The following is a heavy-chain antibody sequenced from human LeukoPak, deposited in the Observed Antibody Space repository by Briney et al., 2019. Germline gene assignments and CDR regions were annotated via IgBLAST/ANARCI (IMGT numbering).Heavy chain of an antibody. D-gene: IGHD5-18*01. V-gene: IGHV4-39*07. CDR1: GGSISSRTYY. CDR3: ARGSRYSYGHENEYYFDY. J-gene: IGHJ4*02. Sequence: SETLSLTCTVSGGSISSRTYYWGWIRQPPGKGLEWIGSIYYSGSTYYNPSLKSRVTISVDTSKNQFSLKLSSVTAADTAVYYCARGSRYSYGHENEYYFDYWGQGTLVTVSS. CDR2: IYYSGST.